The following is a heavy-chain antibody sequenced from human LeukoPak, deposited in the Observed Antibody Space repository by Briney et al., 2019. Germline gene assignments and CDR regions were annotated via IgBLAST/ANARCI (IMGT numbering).Heavy chain of an antibody. CDR3: AKDDRWLQFCC. V-gene: IGHV3-7*03. D-gene: IGHD5-24*01. Sequence: GGSLRLSCAASGFTFSTYWMSWVRQAPGKGLEWVANIKQDESEKYYVDSVKGRFTISRDNAKNSLYLQMNSLRAEDTAVYYCAKDDRWLQFCCWGQGTLVTVSS. CDR1: GFTFSTYW. CDR2: IKQDESEK. J-gene: IGHJ4*02.